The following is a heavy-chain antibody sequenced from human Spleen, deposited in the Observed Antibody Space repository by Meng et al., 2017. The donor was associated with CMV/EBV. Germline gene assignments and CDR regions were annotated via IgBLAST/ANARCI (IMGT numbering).Heavy chain of an antibody. CDR2: ISYDGSNK. Sequence: GESLKISCAASGFTFSSYAMHWVRQAPGKGLEWVAVISYDGSNKYYADSVKGRFTISRDNSKNTLYLQMNSLRAEETAVYYCARAPNAAIWSGLGGMDVWGQGTTVTVSS. CDR3: ARAPNAAIWSGLGGMDV. J-gene: IGHJ6*02. D-gene: IGHD3-3*01. CDR1: GFTFSSYA. V-gene: IGHV3-30*04.